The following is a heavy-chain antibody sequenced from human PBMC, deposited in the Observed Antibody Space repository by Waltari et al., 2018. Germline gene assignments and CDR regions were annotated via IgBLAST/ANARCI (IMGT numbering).Heavy chain of an antibody. D-gene: IGHD2-2*01. CDR1: GGTLSSTA. Sequence: QVQLVQSGAEVKKPGSSVKVSCKASGGTLSSTATSWVRQAPGQGLEWMGGFIPIFVTANYAQKFQGRVTITADESTSTAYMELSSLRSEDTAVYYCARGYRHYCSSTSCLRFDYWGQGTLVTVSS. V-gene: IGHV1-69*01. CDR2: FIPIFVTA. J-gene: IGHJ4*02. CDR3: ARGYRHYCSSTSCLRFDY.